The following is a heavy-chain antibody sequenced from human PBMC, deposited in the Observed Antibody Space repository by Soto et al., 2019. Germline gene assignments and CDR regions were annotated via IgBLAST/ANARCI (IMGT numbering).Heavy chain of an antibody. J-gene: IGHJ6*02. CDR2: ISGSGGTT. Sequence: PXESLRLSCAASGFTFSSSAMSWVRQAPGKGLEWVSAISGSGGTTYYTDSVKGRFTISRDNSKNTLYLQMNSLRAEDTAVYYCAKGPTIFGVVIVFINYYGMDVWGQGTTVTVSS. CDR1: GFTFSSSA. CDR3: AKGPTIFGVVIVFINYYGMDV. V-gene: IGHV3-23*01. D-gene: IGHD3-3*01.